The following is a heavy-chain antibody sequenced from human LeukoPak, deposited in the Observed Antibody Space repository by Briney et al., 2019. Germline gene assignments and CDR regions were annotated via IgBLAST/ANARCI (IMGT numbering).Heavy chain of an antibody. D-gene: IGHD1-26*01. Sequence: KPSETLSLTCTVSGGSISSYYWSWIRRPAGKGLEWIGRIYTSGSTNYNPSLKRRVTMSVDTPKTQFSLKLSSVTAADTAVYYCARVYSGSFSLDYWGQGTLVTVSS. CDR3: ARVYSGSFSLDY. J-gene: IGHJ4*02. V-gene: IGHV4-4*07. CDR1: GGSISSYY. CDR2: IYTSGST.